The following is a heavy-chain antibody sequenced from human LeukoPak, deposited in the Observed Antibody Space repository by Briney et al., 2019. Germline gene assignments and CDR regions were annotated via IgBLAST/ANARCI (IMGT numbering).Heavy chain of an antibody. CDR3: ATGYCTTTSCYAIHY. Sequence: GGSLRLSCAASGFTFDNYGMGWVRQAPGKGLEWVSGISWNGGSTGYADSVKGRFTISRDNAKNSLYLQMNSLRAEDTAFYYCATGYCTTTSCYAIHYWGQGTLVTVPS. V-gene: IGHV3-20*04. CDR2: ISWNGGST. D-gene: IGHD2-2*01. CDR1: GFTFDNYG. J-gene: IGHJ4*02.